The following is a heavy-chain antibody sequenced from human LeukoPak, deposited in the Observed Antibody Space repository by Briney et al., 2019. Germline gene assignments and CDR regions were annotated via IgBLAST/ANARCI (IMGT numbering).Heavy chain of an antibody. J-gene: IGHJ4*02. V-gene: IGHV3-23*01. Sequence: GGSLRLSCEASGFYAMGWVRQAPGKGLEWVSAISGSGGRSYYADSVKGRFTISRDNSKNTLYLQMNSLRAEDTAVYYYAKGRLVVTAIEDWGQGTLVTVSS. CDR3: AKGRLVVTAIED. CDR1: GFYA. D-gene: IGHD2-21*02. CDR2: ISGSGGRS.